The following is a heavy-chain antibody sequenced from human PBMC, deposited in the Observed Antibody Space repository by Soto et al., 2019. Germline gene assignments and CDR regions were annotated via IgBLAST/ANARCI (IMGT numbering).Heavy chain of an antibody. D-gene: IGHD1-1*01. CDR2: ISAHNGNT. J-gene: IGHJ4*02. Sequence: QVHLVQSGAEVKKPGASVKVSCKGSGYAITTYGITWVRQAPGQGLEWMGWISAHNGNTNYAQKLQGRVTVTRDTSTRTDYMELRSLGSDDTAVYYCARGRYGDYWGQGALVTVSS. CDR3: ARGRYGDY. V-gene: IGHV1-18*01. CDR1: GYAITTYG.